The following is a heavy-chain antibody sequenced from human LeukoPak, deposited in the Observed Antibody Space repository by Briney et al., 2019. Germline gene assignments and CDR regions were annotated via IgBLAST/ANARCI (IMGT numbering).Heavy chain of an antibody. CDR2: FDPEDGET. V-gene: IGHV1-24*01. CDR3: ATVGLICSSTSCYFDY. CDR1: GYTLTELS. Sequence: GASVKVSYKVSGYTLTELSMHWVRQAPGKGLEWMGGFDPEDGETIYAQKFQGRVTMTEDTSTDTAYMELSSLRSEDTAVYYCATVGLICSSTSCYFDYWGQGTLVTVSS. D-gene: IGHD2-2*01. J-gene: IGHJ4*02.